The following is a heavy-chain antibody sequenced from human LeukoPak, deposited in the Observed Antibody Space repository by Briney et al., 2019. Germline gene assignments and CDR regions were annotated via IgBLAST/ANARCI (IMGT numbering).Heavy chain of an antibody. CDR2: INSDGSST. D-gene: IGHD1-26*01. CDR1: GFTFSSYW. V-gene: IGHV3-74*01. CDR3: ATSHGSGSPVDY. Sequence: GGSLRLSCAASGFTFSSYWMHWVRQAPGKGLVWVSRINSDGSSTSYADSVRGRFTISRDNAKNTLYLQMNSLRAEDTAVYYCATSHGSGSPVDYWGQGTLVTVSS. J-gene: IGHJ4*02.